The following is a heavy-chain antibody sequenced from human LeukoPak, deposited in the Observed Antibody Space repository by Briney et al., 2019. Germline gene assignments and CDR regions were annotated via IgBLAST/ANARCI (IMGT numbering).Heavy chain of an antibody. V-gene: IGHV1-46*01. J-gene: IGHJ4*02. CDR1: GYTFTSYY. CDR3: ARATLSDYYFNY. CDR2: INPSGGST. Sequence: ASVKVSCAASGYTFTSYYMHWVRQAPGQGLEWMGIINPSGGSTSYAQKFQGRVTMTRDTSTNTVYMELSSLRSEDTAVYFCARATLSDYYFNYWGQGTLVTVSS.